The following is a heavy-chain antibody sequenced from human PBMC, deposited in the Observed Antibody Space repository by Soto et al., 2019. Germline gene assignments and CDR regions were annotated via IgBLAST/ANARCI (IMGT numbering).Heavy chain of an antibody. CDR1: GGSISSSSYY. V-gene: IGHV4-39*01. Sequence: QLQLQESGPGLVKPSETLSLTCTVSGGSISSSSYYWGWIRQPPGKGLEWIGSIYYSGSTYYNPSLKRRVTLSVEPSKNQFSPKLSSVTAADTAVYYCAFFFWRGADYWGQGTLVTVSS. J-gene: IGHJ4*02. CDR2: IYYSGST. D-gene: IGHD3-3*01. CDR3: AFFFWRGADY.